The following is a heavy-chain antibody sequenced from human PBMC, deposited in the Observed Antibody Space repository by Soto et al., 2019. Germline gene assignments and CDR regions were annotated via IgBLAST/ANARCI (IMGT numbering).Heavy chain of an antibody. CDR2: IYWNDDK. V-gene: IGHV2-5*01. D-gene: IGHD3-9*01. Sequence: SGPTLVNPTHTLTLTCTFSGFSLSTGGVSVGWIRQPPGKALEWLALIYWNDDKLYSPSLKTRLTVTKDTSKNQVVLTMTNVGPVDTATYYCAHKLRYLDPMDVCGQGTTVTVSS. CDR3: AHKLRYLDPMDV. CDR1: GFSLSTGGVS. J-gene: IGHJ6*02.